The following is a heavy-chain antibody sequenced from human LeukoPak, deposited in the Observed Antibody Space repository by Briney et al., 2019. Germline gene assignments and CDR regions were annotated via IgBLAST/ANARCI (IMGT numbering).Heavy chain of an antibody. D-gene: IGHD6-13*01. V-gene: IGHV3-74*01. CDR3: ARDFMYSISCTGC. J-gene: IGHJ4*02. CDR1: GFTFSSYW. Sequence: PGGSLRLSCAASGFTFSSYWMHCVRQAPGKGLVWVSRIKTDGSSTSYADSVKGRFTISRDNAKNTMYLQMNSLRVEDTAVYYCARDFMYSISCTGCWGQGTLVTVSS. CDR2: IKTDGSST.